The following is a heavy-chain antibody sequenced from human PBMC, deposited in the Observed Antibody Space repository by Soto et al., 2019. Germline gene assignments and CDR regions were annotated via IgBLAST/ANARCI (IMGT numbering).Heavy chain of an antibody. CDR1: ENTFSTYL. D-gene: IGHD1-1*01. J-gene: IGHJ5*02. CDR2: HNGYNGQT. V-gene: IGHV1-3*01. CDR3: AGPHDRAGLGT. Sequence: ASVKVSCKASENTFSTYLVHWVRQVHGQGLEWMGWHNGYNGQTEYSQKFQGRVTITRDTSAKTSYLELRSLTSEDTAVYYCAGPHDRAGLGTWGQGTLVTVSS.